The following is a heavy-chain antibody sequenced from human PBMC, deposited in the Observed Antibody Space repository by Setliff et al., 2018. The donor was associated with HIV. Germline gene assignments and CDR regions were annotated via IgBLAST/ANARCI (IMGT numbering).Heavy chain of an antibody. CDR1: GYTFTNYG. CDR2: INPNSGGT. CDR3: ARDPGYKSSWYGAFDI. D-gene: IGHD6-13*01. Sequence: ASVKVSCKASGYTFTNYGISWVRQAPGQGLEWMGWINPNSGGTNYAQKFQGRVTMTRDTSISTAFMDLSRLRSDDTAVYYCARDPGYKSSWYGAFDIWGQGTMVTVSS. V-gene: IGHV1-2*02. J-gene: IGHJ3*02.